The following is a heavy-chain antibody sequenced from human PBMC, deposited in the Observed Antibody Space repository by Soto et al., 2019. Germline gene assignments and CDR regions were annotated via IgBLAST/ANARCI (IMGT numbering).Heavy chain of an antibody. D-gene: IGHD5-18*01. CDR2: ISFDGSSH. CDR3: ARDIGCCVNTAVVTY. CDR1: GFTFSSYA. J-gene: IGHJ4*02. V-gene: IGHV3-30-3*01. Sequence: PGGSLRLSCAASGFTFSSYAMHWVRQAPGKGLEWVAVISFDGSSHNYADSVKGRLTISRDNSKNTLFLQMNSLRAEDTAVYYCARDIGCCVNTAVVTYWGQGTPVTVSS.